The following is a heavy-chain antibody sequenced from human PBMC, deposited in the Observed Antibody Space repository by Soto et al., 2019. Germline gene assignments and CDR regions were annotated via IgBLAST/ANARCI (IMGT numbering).Heavy chain of an antibody. J-gene: IGHJ6*03. Sequence: EVQLVESGGGLVKPGGSLRLSCAASGFTFSSYSMNWVRQAPGKGLEWVSSISSSSSYIYYADSVKGRFTISRDNAKKSLYLQMNSLRAEDTAVYYCARDRRTNFGVVNPLLSSMDVWGKGTTVTVSS. V-gene: IGHV3-21*01. CDR3: ARDRRTNFGVVNPLLSSMDV. CDR1: GFTFSSYS. D-gene: IGHD3-3*01. CDR2: ISSSSSYI.